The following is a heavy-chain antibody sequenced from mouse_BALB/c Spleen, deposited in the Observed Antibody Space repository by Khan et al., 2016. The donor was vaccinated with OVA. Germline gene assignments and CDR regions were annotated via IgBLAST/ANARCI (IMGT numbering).Heavy chain of an antibody. CDR3: ASPYDYRFAY. CDR1: SFNIKDTY. CDR2: IDPANGNT. Sequence: VQLKQSGAELVKPGASVKLSCTASSFNIKDTYMHWVKQRPEQGLEWIGRIDPANGNTKYDPKFQGKATITADTSSNTAYLQLSSLTSEDTAVYYCASPYDYRFAYWGQGTLVTVSA. D-gene: IGHD2-4*01. V-gene: IGHV14-3*02. J-gene: IGHJ3*01.